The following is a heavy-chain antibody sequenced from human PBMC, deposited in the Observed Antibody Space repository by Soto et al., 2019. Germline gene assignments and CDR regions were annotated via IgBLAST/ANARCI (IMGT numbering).Heavy chain of an antibody. CDR2: ISCSSSTI. Sequence: PGGSLRLSCAASGFTFSRYSMNWVRQAPGKGLEWVSYISCSSSTIYYADSVKVRFTISRDNAKNSLYLQMNSLRAEDTAVYYCARDRGYYYDSSGYYGPYYYGLDVWGQGTTVTVSS. V-gene: IGHV3-48*01. D-gene: IGHD3-22*01. CDR3: ARDRGYYYDSSGYYGPYYYGLDV. CDR1: GFTFSRYS. J-gene: IGHJ6*02.